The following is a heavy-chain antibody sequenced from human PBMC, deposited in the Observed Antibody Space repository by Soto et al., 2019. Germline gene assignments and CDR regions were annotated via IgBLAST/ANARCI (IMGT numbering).Heavy chain of an antibody. J-gene: IGHJ4*02. CDR2: INAGNGNT. CDR3: AASGYGSGSTRSSPFDY. CDR1: GYTFTSYA. Sequence: ASVKVSCKASGYTFTSYAMHWVRQAPGQRLEWMGWINAGNGNTKYSQKFQGRVTITRDTSASTAYMELSSLRSEDTAVYYCAASGYGSGSTRSSPFDYWGQGTLVTVSS. V-gene: IGHV1-3*01. D-gene: IGHD3-10*01.